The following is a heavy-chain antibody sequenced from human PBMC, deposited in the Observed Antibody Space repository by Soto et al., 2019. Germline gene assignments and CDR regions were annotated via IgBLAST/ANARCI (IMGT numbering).Heavy chain of an antibody. Sequence: GGSLRLSCAASGFTFSDYEMNWVRQAPGTGLEWVSYISSSGGTIKYADSVKGRLTISRDNAKNSLFLQMHSLRADDTAVYYFAIDAFDIYYKSGMDVWGHGTPVTVSS. CDR3: AIDAFDIYYKSGMDV. V-gene: IGHV3-48*03. CDR1: GFTFSDYE. J-gene: IGHJ6*02. CDR2: ISSSGGTI. D-gene: IGHD1-26*01.